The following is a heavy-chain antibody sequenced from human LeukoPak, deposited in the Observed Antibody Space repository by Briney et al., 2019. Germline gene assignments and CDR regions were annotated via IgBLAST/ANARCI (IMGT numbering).Heavy chain of an antibody. CDR2: ISITGTTM. V-gene: IGHV3-11*01. CDR3: ARRSCGSASCRAFDI. D-gene: IGHD2-2*01. Sequence: PGGSLRLPCAASGFTFSDYFMSWIRQSPGKGLEWVSYISITGTTMYYGDSVKGRFTISRDNANSSLYLQTNSLRAEDTAVYYCARRSCGSASCRAFDIWGQGTMVTVSS. J-gene: IGHJ3*02. CDR1: GFTFSDYF.